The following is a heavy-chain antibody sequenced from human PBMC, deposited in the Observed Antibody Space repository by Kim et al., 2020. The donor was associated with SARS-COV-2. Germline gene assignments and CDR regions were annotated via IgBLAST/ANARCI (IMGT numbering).Heavy chain of an antibody. J-gene: IGHJ4*02. CDR2: T. CDR3: VREVHSNFDY. V-gene: IGHV1-46*01. Sequence: TRYAQMFQGRVTMTTDTSTSTVYMELSSLISEDTAVYYCVREVHSNFDYWGQGTLVTVSS.